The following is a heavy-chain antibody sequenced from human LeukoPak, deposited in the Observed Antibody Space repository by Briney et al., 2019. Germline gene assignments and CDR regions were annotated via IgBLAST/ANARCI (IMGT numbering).Heavy chain of an antibody. CDR1: GFAFSYYA. Sequence: GGSLRLSCATSGFAFSYYAMHWVRQAPGRGLEWVAVVSGDGNGKYYVDSVKGRFTISRDDSNNTLSLQMNNLRAEDTSIYYCVKSWGWTRPYYNYMQVWGKGTTVTVSS. J-gene: IGHJ6*03. CDR2: VSGDGNGK. D-gene: IGHD3/OR15-3a*01. CDR3: VKSWGWTRPYYNYMQV. V-gene: IGHV3-30*18.